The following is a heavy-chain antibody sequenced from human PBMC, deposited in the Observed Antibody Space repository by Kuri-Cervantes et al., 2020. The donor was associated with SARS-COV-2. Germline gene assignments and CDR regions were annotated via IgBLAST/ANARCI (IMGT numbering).Heavy chain of an antibody. CDR3: ARFRTGTTLNYYYYYGMDV. CDR1: GGSFSDYY. Sequence: SETLSLTCAVYGGSFSDYYWSWVRQPPGKGLEWIGEINHSGNTNYDPSLKSRVTISIDTSKNQFSLKLSSVTAADTAVYYCARFRTGTTLNYYYYYGMDVWGQGTTVTVSS. CDR2: INHSGNT. J-gene: IGHJ6*02. V-gene: IGHV4-34*01. D-gene: IGHD1-7*01.